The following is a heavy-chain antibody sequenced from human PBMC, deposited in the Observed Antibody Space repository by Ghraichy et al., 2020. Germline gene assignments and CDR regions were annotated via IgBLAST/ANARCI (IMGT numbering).Heavy chain of an antibody. CDR1: GFSVSNYI. CDR2: ISRSGSYI. V-gene: IGHV3-21*01. CDR3: AREPFGRGSSGMDV. Sequence: GESLNISCAASGFSVSNYIMNWVRQAPGKGLEWVSAISRSGSYIYYADSVKGRFIISRDNAKNSVYLQMNSLRVEDTAVYYCAREPFGRGSSGMDVWGQGTTVTVSS. J-gene: IGHJ6*02. D-gene: IGHD3-16*01.